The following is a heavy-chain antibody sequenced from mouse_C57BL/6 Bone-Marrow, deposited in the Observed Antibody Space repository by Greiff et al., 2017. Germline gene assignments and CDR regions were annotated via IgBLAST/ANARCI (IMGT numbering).Heavy chain of an antibody. CDR3: ARSKTGPMDY. D-gene: IGHD4-1*01. J-gene: IGHJ4*01. CDR1: GYTFTSYW. V-gene: IGHV1-55*01. CDR2: IYPGSGST. Sequence: VKLQQPGAELVKPGASVKLSCKASGYTFTSYWMQWVKQRPGQGLEWIGDIYPGSGSTNYNEKFKSKATLTVDTSSSTAYMQLSSLTSEDSAVYYCARSKTGPMDYWGQGTSVTVSS.